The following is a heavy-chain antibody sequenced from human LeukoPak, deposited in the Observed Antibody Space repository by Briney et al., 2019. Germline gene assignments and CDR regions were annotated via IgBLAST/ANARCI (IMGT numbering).Heavy chain of an antibody. Sequence: QSGGSLRLSCAASGFSLTNYGMHWVRQAPGKGLEWMTFIRSDVSNQYYADSVKGRFTISRDNSKNTLYLQMNNLRPEDTAVYYCARDSSLMTFGGESFDYWGQGTLVTVSS. J-gene: IGHJ4*02. V-gene: IGHV3-30*02. CDR2: IRSDVSNQ. D-gene: IGHD3-16*01. CDR3: ARDSSLMTFGGESFDY. CDR1: GFSLTNYG.